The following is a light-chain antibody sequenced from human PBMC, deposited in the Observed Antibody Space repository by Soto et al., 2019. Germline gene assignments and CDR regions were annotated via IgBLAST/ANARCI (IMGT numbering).Light chain of an antibody. V-gene: IGKV1-12*02. CDR2: TAS. CDR3: QQAASLPFT. Sequence: DIQLTQSPASVSAAVGDRINISCRASQPIKTWLAWYQQKPGKGPKLLIYTASTLETGVPSRVSGSGSVTDFTLTISSLQPEDAAIYSCQQAASLPFTFGPGAKV. J-gene: IGKJ3*01. CDR1: QPIKTW.